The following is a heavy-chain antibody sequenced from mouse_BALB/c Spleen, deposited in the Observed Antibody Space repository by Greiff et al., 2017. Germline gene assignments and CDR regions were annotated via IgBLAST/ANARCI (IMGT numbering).Heavy chain of an antibody. V-gene: IGHV2-6-2*01. CDR1: GFSLTSSG. J-gene: IGHJ3*01. D-gene: IGHD1-1*01. CDR3: ARHADGSSSFAY. Sequence: VKLVESGPDLVAPSQSLSITCTVSGFSLTSSGVHWVRQPPGKGLEWLVVIWSDGSTTYNSALKSRLSISKDNSKSQVFLKMNSLQTDDTVMYYCARHADGSSSFAYWGQGTLVTVSA. CDR2: IWSDGST.